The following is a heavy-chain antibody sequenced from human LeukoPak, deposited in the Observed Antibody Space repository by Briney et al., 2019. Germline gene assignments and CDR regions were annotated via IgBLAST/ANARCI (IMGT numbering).Heavy chain of an antibody. Sequence: GGSLRLSCAASGFTFSSYGMHWVRQAPGKGLERVAFIRYDGSNKYYADSVKGLFTISRDNSKNTLYLQMNSLRAEDTAVYYCAKGILGYCSGGSCAAYDYWGQGTLVTVSS. CDR1: GFTFSSYG. V-gene: IGHV3-30*02. J-gene: IGHJ4*02. CDR2: IRYDGSNK. D-gene: IGHD2-15*01. CDR3: AKGILGYCSGGSCAAYDY.